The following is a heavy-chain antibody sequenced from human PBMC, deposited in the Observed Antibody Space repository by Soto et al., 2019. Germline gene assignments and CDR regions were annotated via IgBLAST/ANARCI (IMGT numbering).Heavy chain of an antibody. CDR1: GYTFNAFY. V-gene: IGHV1-46*02. CDR2: INPSGDGT. Sequence: ASVKVSCKAFGYTFNAFYMHWVRQAPGQGLEWMGVINPSGDGTSYAQKFQGRVTITADESTSTAYMELSSLRSEDTAVYYCASSMIVVVISAFDIWGQGTMVTVS. J-gene: IGHJ3*02. D-gene: IGHD3-22*01. CDR3: ASSMIVVVISAFDI.